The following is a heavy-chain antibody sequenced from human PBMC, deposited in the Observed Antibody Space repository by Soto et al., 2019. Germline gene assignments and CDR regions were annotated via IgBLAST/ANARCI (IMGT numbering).Heavy chain of an antibody. Sequence: SETLSLTCTVSGGSISSYYWSWIRQPPGKGLEWIGYSYYSGSTNYNPSLKSRVTISVDTSKNQFSLKLSSVTAADTAVYYCARGIQLWIAYWGQGALVTVSS. D-gene: IGHD5-18*01. V-gene: IGHV4-59*01. CDR3: ARGIQLWIAY. CDR2: SYYSGST. CDR1: GGSISSYY. J-gene: IGHJ4*02.